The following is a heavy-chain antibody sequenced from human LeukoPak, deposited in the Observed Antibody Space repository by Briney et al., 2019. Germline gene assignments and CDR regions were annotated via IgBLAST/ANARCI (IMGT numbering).Heavy chain of an antibody. V-gene: IGHV4-34*01. J-gene: IGHJ4*02. Sequence: SETLSLTCAVYGGSFSGYYWSWIRQPPGKGLEWIGEINHSGSTNYNPSLKSRVTISVDTSKNQFSLKLSSETAADTAVYYCARHRFASPLDSWGQGTLVTVSS. CDR1: GGSFSGYY. CDR3: ARHRFASPLDS. CDR2: INHSGST. D-gene: IGHD2-21*01.